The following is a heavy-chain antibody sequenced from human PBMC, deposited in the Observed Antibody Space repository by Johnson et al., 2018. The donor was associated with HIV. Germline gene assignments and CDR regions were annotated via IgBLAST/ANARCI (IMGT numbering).Heavy chain of an antibody. D-gene: IGHD3-9*01. J-gene: IGHJ3*02. CDR3: AKVKYYDIVTGDPGAFDI. V-gene: IGHV3-9*01. CDR1: GFTFSSYA. Sequence: VQLVESGGGVVQPGRSLRLSCAASGFTFSSYAMHWVRQAPGKGLEWVSGISWNSGRIGYADSVKGRFTISRDNAKNSLYLQMNSLRAEDTAVYYCAKVKYYDIVTGDPGAFDIWGQGTMVTVS. CDR2: ISWNSGRI.